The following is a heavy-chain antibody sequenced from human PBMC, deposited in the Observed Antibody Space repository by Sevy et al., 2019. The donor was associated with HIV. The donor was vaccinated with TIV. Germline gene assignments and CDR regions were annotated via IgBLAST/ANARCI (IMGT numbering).Heavy chain of an antibody. V-gene: IGHV3-23*01. CDR2: ISGSGGST. D-gene: IGHD4-17*01. Sequence: GGSLRLSCAASGFTFSSYAMSWVRQAPGKGLEWVSAISGSGGSTYYADSVKGWFTISRDNSKYTLYLQMNSLRAEDTAVYYCAKVAVTNYYYYYGMDVWGQGTTVTVSS. CDR1: GFTFSSYA. J-gene: IGHJ6*02. CDR3: AKVAVTNYYYYYGMDV.